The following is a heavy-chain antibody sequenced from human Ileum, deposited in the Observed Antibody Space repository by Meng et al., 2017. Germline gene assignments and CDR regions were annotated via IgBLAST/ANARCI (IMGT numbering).Heavy chain of an antibody. V-gene: IGHV6-1*01. D-gene: IGHD7-27*01. CDR2: TNYRSRWYN. J-gene: IGHJ4*02. CDR3: AGKDWGEGLDF. CDR1: GDSVSSDTGA. Sequence: HVQLPQSGPGLVKPSHTLSLTCAISGDSVSSDTGAWNWIRQSPSRGLEWLGRTNYRSRWYNNYAVSVKSRITIKPDTSKNQFSLQLNSVTPDDTAVYYCAGKDWGEGLDFWDQGTLVTVSS.